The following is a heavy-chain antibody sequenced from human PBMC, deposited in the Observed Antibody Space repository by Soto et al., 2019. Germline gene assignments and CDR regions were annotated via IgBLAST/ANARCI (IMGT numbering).Heavy chain of an antibody. CDR3: GKVLVGATGHTDSDS. CDR1: GGSIYRSGYY. CDR2: IYYNGVT. V-gene: IGHV4-39*01. J-gene: IGHJ4*02. Sequence: PSETLSLTCTVSGGSIYRSGYYWGWIRQPPGRGLEWIGNIYYNGVTYSNPSLKSRVTISTDTSKNQFSLKLTSVTAADTALYYCGKVLVGATGHTDSDSWGPGTLVTVSS. D-gene: IGHD2-15*01.